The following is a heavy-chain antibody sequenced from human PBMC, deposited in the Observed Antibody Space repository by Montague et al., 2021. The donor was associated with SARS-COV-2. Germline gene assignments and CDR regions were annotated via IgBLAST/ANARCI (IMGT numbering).Heavy chain of an antibody. V-gene: IGHV4-34*09. CDR2: IHHSGST. J-gene: IGHJ4*02. D-gene: IGHD2/OR15-2a*01. Sequence: TLSLTCAVHGGSFSGYYWNWIRQLPGKGLEWIGYIHHSGSTYYTPSLQSRVAISVDTSKNEFSLKMTAVTAADTAVYYCARDGDEGYFFEYWGKGLLVTVSS. CDR3: ARDGDEGYFFEY. CDR1: GGSFSGYY.